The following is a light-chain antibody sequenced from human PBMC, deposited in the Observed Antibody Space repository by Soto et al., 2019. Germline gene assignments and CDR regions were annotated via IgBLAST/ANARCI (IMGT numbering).Light chain of an antibody. Sequence: EIVLTQSPGTLSLSPGERATLSCRASQSVSSTYLAWYQQKPGQAPRLLIYGASSRATGIPDRLSGSGSGTYFSLTISRLAPEDFAVYYCQQYGSSPYTFGQGTKLEIK. J-gene: IGKJ2*01. CDR2: GAS. CDR1: QSVSSTY. V-gene: IGKV3-20*01. CDR3: QQYGSSPYT.